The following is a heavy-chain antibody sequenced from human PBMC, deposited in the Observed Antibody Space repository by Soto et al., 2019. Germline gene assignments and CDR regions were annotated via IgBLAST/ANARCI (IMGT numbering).Heavy chain of an antibody. D-gene: IGHD3-10*01. CDR2: ISYDGSNK. CDR3: AKDRRNYGSGSYFDY. J-gene: IGHJ4*02. CDR1: GFTFSSYG. Sequence: LRLSCAASGFTFSSYGMHWVRQAPGKGLEWVAVISYDGSNKYYADSVKGRFTISRDNSKNTLYLQMNSLRAEDTAVYYCAKDRRNYGSGSYFDYWGQGTLVTVSS. V-gene: IGHV3-30*18.